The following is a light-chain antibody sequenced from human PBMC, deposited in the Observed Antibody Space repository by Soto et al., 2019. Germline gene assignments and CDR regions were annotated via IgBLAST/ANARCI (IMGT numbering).Light chain of an antibody. V-gene: IGLV2-23*02. CDR3: SSYAGSSTYV. J-gene: IGLJ1*01. CDR2: EVS. Sequence: HSVLTQPASVSVSPGQSITISCTGTNSDVGSYNLVSWYQQHPGKAPKLMIYEVSKRPSGFSNRFSGSKSGNTASLTISGLQAEDEADYYCSSYAGSSTYVFGTGTKVTVL. CDR1: NSDVGSYNL.